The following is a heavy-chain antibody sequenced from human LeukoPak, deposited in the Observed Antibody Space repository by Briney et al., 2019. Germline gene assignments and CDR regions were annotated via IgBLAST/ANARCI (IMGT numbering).Heavy chain of an antibody. CDR2: IYDSGST. J-gene: IGHJ4*02. D-gene: IGHD3-10*01. CDR1: GGSISSGGYY. V-gene: IGHV4-31*03. CDR3: ARVALYYGSGSPSPVASSIDY. Sequence: SETLSLTCTVSGGSISSGGYYWSWIRQHPGKGLEWIGYIYDSGSTYYNPSLKSRVTISVDTSKNQFSLKLSSVTAADTAVYYCARVALYYGSGSPSPVASSIDYWGQGTLVTVSS.